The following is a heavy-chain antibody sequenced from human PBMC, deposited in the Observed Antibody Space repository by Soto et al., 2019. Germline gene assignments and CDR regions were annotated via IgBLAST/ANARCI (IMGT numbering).Heavy chain of an antibody. D-gene: IGHD2-15*01. CDR2: ISASTGDT. Sequence: QVQLVQSGPEVKKPGASVKVSCQASGYTFTNYAISWVRQAPGQGLEWMGWISASTGDTEQAQNFQGRVTITLDTSTNTANMELRSLRSDDTAVYYCARCYCSVGSCYACWHFDLWGRGTLVTVSS. V-gene: IGHV1-18*01. J-gene: IGHJ2*01. CDR3: ARCYCSVGSCYACWHFDL. CDR1: GYTFTNYA.